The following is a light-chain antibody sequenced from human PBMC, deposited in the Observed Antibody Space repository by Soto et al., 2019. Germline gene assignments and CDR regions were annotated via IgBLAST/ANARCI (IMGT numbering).Light chain of an antibody. Sequence: EILMTQSPGTLSVSPGERATLSCRASQSISNRLAWYQQKPGQTPRLLIYGASTRATDIPTRFSGGGSGTEFTLTISSLQSDDLSVYYCQQYSGWPWTFGQGTKVELK. CDR1: QSISNR. V-gene: IGKV3-15*01. J-gene: IGKJ1*01. CDR2: GAS. CDR3: QQYSGWPWT.